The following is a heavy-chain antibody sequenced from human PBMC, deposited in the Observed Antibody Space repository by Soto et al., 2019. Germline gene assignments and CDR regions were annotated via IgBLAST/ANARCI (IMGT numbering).Heavy chain of an antibody. CDR1: GFTFSTYA. J-gene: IGHJ5*02. Sequence: GGSLRLSCAASGFTFSTYAMSWVRQAPGKGLEWVSALSGSGDSTYYADSVKGRFTISRDNSHNTLYPQMNSLRAEDMAVYYCAKGGDDYNRNWFDPWGQGTLVTVSS. CDR3: AKGGDDYNRNWFDP. D-gene: IGHD4-4*01. CDR2: LSGSGDST. V-gene: IGHV3-23*01.